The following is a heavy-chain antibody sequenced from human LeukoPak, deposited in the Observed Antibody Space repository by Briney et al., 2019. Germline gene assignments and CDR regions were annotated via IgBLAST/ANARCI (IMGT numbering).Heavy chain of an antibody. V-gene: IGHV3-15*01. CDR1: GFTFSVAW. CDR3: ATDPIPRLPHEGY. D-gene: IGHD5-12*01. CDR2: VKSNADGGTT. Sequence: GGSLRLSCAASGFTFSVAWMSWVRQAPGKGLEWVGRVKSNADGGTTDYAAPVKGRFTISRHDSESTLYLQMNSLKTEDTAVYYCATDPIPRLPHEGYWGQGTLVTVSS. J-gene: IGHJ4*02.